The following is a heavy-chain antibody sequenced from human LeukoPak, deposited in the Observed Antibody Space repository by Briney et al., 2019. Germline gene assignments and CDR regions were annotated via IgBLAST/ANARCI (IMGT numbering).Heavy chain of an antibody. CDR2: IKQDGSEK. J-gene: IGHJ3*02. V-gene: IGHV3-7*03. CDR3: AKDRGNYYGSGSFPFDAFDI. CDR1: GFTFSSYW. Sequence: RGSLRLSCAASGFTFSSYWMSWVRQAPGKGLEWVANIKQDGSEKYYVDSVKGRFTISRDNAKNSLYLQMNSLRAEDTALYYCAKDRGNYYGSGSFPFDAFDIWGQGTTVTVSS. D-gene: IGHD3-10*01.